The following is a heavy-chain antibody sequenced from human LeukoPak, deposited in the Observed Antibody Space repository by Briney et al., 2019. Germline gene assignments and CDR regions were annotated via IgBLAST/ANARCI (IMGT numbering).Heavy chain of an antibody. D-gene: IGHD2-2*01. V-gene: IGHV3-21*01. J-gene: IGHJ4*02. CDR2: ISSSSSYI. Sequence: GGSLRLSCAASGFTFSSYSMNWVRQAPGKGLEWVSSISSSSSYIYYADSVKGRFTISGDNAKNSLYPQMNSLRAEDTAVYYCARDSSSTSPGYWGQGTLVTVSS. CDR3: ARDSSSTSPGY. CDR1: GFTFSSYS.